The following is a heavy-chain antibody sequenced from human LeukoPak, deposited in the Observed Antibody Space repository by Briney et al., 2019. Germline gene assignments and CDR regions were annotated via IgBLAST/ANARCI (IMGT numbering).Heavy chain of an antibody. Sequence: SETLSLTCTVSGGSISSSSYYWGWIRQPPGKGLEWIGSIYYSGSTYYNPSLKSRVTISVDTSKNQFSLKLSSVTAADTAVYYCARGDYGSGSYYNVIFYYMDVWGKGTTVTVSS. J-gene: IGHJ6*03. CDR3: ARGDYGSGSYYNVIFYYMDV. D-gene: IGHD3-10*01. CDR1: GGSISSSSYY. V-gene: IGHV4-39*07. CDR2: IYYSGST.